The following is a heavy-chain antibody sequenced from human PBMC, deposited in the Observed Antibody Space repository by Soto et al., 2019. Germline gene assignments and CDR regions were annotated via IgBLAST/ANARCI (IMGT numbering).Heavy chain of an antibody. J-gene: IGHJ4*02. V-gene: IGHV3-23*01. CDR3: SRWSGYGDL. D-gene: IGHD5-18*01. CDR1: GFTVSGQS. Sequence: EVQLLQSGGGLVQPGGSLRLSCAASGFTVSGQSMTWVRQAPGKGLEWISGISATEGITFYADSVRGRFTISRDKSKNTIYLPMSSLTVEDTATYYCSRWSGYGDLWAPGTLVTVSA. CDR2: ISATEGIT.